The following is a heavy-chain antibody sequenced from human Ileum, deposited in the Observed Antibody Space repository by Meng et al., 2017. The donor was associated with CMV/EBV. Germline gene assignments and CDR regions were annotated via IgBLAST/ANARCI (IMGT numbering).Heavy chain of an antibody. CDR3: ARDDGYYYYGMYV. CDR1: GGSVSSGSYY. CDR2: IYYSGST. J-gene: IGHJ6*02. Sequence: SETLSLTCTVSGGSVSSGSYYWSWIRQPPGKGLEWIGYIYYSGSTNYNPSLKSRVTISVDTSKNQFSLKLSSVTAADTAVYYCARDDGYYYYGMYVWGQGTTVTVSS. V-gene: IGHV4-61*01.